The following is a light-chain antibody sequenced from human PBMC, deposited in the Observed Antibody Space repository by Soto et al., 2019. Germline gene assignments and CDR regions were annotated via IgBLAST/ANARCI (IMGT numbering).Light chain of an antibody. CDR1: ELGDKY. J-gene: IGLJ2*01. Sequence: SYELTQPPSVSVSPGQTASITCSGDELGDKYVCWYQQKLGQSPVLVIYQDRRRPSGIPERFSGSNSGNTATLTIIGTQAMDEADYYCQAWDSSTVVFGGGTKVTVL. V-gene: IGLV3-1*01. CDR3: QAWDSSTVV. CDR2: QDR.